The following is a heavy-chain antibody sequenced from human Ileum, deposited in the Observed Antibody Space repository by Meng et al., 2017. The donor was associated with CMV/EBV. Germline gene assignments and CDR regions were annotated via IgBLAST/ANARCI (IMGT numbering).Heavy chain of an antibody. J-gene: IGHJ4*02. CDR2: IIPSIGIT. V-gene: IGHV1-69*10. CDR3: ATDRDCANGVCYTRRDLLLDY. Sequence: YAVSWVRQAPGQGLEWVGGIIPSIGITNYAQRFQGRLTITADRSTSTAFIELSGLRSEDTAVYYCATDRDCANGVCYTRRDLLLDYLGQGTVVTVSS. D-gene: IGHD2-8*01. CDR1: YA.